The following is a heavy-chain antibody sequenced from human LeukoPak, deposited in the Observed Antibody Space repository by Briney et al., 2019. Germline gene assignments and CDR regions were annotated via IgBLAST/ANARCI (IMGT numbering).Heavy chain of an antibody. CDR1: GFTFSYYT. J-gene: IGHJ5*02. CDR3: ARDDVAWNDVHWFDP. Sequence: GGSLRLSCAASGFTFSYYTMSWVRQAPGKGLEWVSSISSTGSSIYYADSVKGRFTISRDNAKNSLYLQMSSLRVEDTAVYYCARDDVAWNDVHWFDPWGQGSLVTVSS. V-gene: IGHV3-21*01. CDR2: ISSTGSSI. D-gene: IGHD1-1*01.